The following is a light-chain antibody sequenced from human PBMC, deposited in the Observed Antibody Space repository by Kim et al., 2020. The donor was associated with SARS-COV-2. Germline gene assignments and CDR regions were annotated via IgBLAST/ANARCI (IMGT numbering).Light chain of an antibody. J-gene: IGLJ3*02. V-gene: IGLV3-1*01. Sequence: SDSPGQTASITCSGDKLGDKYACWYQQKPGQPPVLVIYKDSKRPSGIPERFSGSNSGNTATLTISGTQAMDEADYYCQAWDSSTAVFGGGTQLTVL. CDR2: KDS. CDR3: QAWDSSTAV. CDR1: KLGDKY.